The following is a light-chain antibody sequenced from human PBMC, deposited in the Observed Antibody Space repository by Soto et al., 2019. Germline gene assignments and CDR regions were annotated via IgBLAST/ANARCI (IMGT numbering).Light chain of an antibody. V-gene: IGKV1-39*01. CDR1: QSISSY. J-gene: IGKJ1*01. CDR3: QQCYRTTWT. CDR2: AAS. Sequence: DIQMTQSPSSLSASVGDRVTITCRERQSISSYLNWYQQKPGKAPKLLTYAASSLQSGAPSRFSGRGPETDFPPTISSPQPEDVANSYYQQCYRTTWTFSRGTKVEIK.